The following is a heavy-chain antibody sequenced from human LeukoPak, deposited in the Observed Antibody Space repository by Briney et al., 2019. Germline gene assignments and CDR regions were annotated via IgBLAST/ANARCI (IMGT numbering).Heavy chain of an antibody. Sequence: PSETLSLTCGVSGGSITTRDCWCWVRQAPGKGLEWVSTIYESNSSTYYADSVRGRFTISRVNSKNTLYLQMNSLRAEDTAVYYCAKVNYLGWRDFDYWGQGTLVTVSS. J-gene: IGHJ4*02. V-gene: IGHV3-23*05. CDR1: GGSITTRD. CDR2: IYESNSST. D-gene: IGHD3-16*01. CDR3: AKVNYLGWRDFDY.